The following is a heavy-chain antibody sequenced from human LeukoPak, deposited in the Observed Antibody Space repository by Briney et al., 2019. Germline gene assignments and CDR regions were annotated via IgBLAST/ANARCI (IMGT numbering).Heavy chain of an antibody. V-gene: IGHV1-69*13. CDR3: ASDYYDSSGARSYYYGMDV. D-gene: IGHD3-22*01. J-gene: IGHJ6*02. CDR1: GGTFSSYA. Sequence: ASVKVSCKASGGTFSSYAISWVRQAPGQGFEWMGGIIPIFGTANYAQKFQGRVTITADESTSTAYMELSSLRSEDTAVYYCASDYYDSSGARSYYYGMDVWGQGTTVTVSS. CDR2: IIPIFGTA.